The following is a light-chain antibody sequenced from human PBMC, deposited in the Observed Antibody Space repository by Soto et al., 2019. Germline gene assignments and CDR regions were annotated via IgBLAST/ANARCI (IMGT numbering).Light chain of an antibody. CDR1: QTVINSH. V-gene: IGKV3-20*01. CDR2: GAP. Sequence: DIVRTQSPDTLALSPGERVTLSCRASQTVINSHVAWYRKKPGQPPRLLIQGAPSRATGVADRFSGDGSGKDLTITISRLEAADLAVYCCQPYCDLPVTFGRGNTLEMK. J-gene: IGKJ2*01. CDR3: QPYCDLPVT.